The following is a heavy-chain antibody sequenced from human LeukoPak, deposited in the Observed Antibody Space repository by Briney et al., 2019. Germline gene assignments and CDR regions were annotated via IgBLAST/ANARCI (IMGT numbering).Heavy chain of an antibody. V-gene: IGHV1-2*02. D-gene: IGHD3-3*01. CDR1: GYTFTGYY. Sequence: ASVKVSCKASGYTFTGYYMHWVRQAPGQGLEWMGWINPNSGGTNYAQKFQGRVTMTRDTSISTAYMELSSLRSEDAAVYYCTGITIFGVVPGLDYWGQGTLVTVSS. J-gene: IGHJ4*02. CDR3: TGITIFGVVPGLDY. CDR2: INPNSGGT.